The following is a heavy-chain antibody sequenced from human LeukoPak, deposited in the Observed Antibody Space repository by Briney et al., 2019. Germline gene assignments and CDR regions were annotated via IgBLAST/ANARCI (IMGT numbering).Heavy chain of an antibody. J-gene: IGHJ3*02. CDR3: ATSTTKYYYDTTGYPTGAFNI. Sequence: GGSLRLSCAASGFTFSDYYMNWMRQAPGKGLEWVSYISGNGSTIYYADSVKGRFTISRDNAKNSLYLQMNSLRVDDTAVYYCATSTTKYYYDTTGYPTGAFNIWGQGTMVTVSS. V-gene: IGHV3-11*04. D-gene: IGHD3-22*01. CDR2: ISGNGSTI. CDR1: GFTFSDYY.